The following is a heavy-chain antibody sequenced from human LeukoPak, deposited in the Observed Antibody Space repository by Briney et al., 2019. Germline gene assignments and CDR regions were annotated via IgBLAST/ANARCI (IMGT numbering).Heavy chain of an antibody. J-gene: IGHJ4*02. Sequence: PSETLSLTCSVSGGTVSSGNYYWGWIRQPPGKGLEWIGYISYTGGTNYNPSLKSRVTISVDTSKNQVSLKVRSVTAADTAVYYCARTSHASGANFDYWGQGTLVTLSS. V-gene: IGHV4-61*01. CDR2: ISYTGGT. CDR3: ARTSHASGANFDY. D-gene: IGHD3-10*01. CDR1: GGTVSSGNYY.